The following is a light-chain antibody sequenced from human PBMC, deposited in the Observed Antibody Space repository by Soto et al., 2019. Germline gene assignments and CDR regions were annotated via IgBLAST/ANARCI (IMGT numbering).Light chain of an antibody. Sequence: QSVLTQPRSVSGSPGQSVTISCTGTSSDVGGYDYVSWYQHHPGKAPKLMIYGVSNRPSGVPDRFSGSKSGNTASLTISGLQAEDEADYSCCSYAGSYTGVFGGGTKLTVL. J-gene: IGLJ3*02. V-gene: IGLV2-11*01. CDR1: SSDVGGYDY. CDR3: CSYAGSYTGV. CDR2: GVS.